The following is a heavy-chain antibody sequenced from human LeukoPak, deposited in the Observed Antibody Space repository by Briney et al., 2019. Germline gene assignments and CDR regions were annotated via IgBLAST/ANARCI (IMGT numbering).Heavy chain of an antibody. Sequence: GGSLRLSCAASGFTSSSYWMTWVRQAPGKGLEWVSAISGSGGSTYYADSVKGRFTISRDNSKNTLYLQMNSLRAEDTAVYYCAKEVGGYCSGGSCYGYFQHWGQGTLVTVSS. V-gene: IGHV3-23*01. CDR3: AKEVGGYCSGGSCYGYFQH. D-gene: IGHD2-15*01. J-gene: IGHJ1*01. CDR2: ISGSGGST. CDR1: GFTSSSYW.